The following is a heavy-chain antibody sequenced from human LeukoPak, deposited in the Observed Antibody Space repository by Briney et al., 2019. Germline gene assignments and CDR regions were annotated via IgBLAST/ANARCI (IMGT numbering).Heavy chain of an antibody. D-gene: IGHD3-22*01. Sequence: SETLPLTCTVSGGSISSGSYYWSWIRQPAGKGLEWIGRIYTSGSTNYNPSLKSRVTISVDTSKNQFSLKLSSVTAADTAVYYCAREGYYYDSSGYYYAFDYWGQGTLVTVSS. CDR2: IYTSGST. J-gene: IGHJ4*02. CDR3: AREGYYYDSSGYYYAFDY. CDR1: GGSISSGSYY. V-gene: IGHV4-61*02.